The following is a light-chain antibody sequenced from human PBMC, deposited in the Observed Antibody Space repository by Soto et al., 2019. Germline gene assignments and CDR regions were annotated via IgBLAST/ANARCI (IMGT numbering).Light chain of an antibody. J-gene: IGLJ3*02. CDR1: SSDVGGYNY. CDR3: SSYTSSSTPLWV. CDR2: DVS. Sequence: QSVLTQPASVSGPPGQSITISCTGTSSDVGGYNYVSWYQQHPGKAPKLMIYDVSNRPSGVSNRFSGSKSGNTASLTISGLQAEDEADYYCSSYTSSSTPLWVFGGGTKLTVL. V-gene: IGLV2-14*01.